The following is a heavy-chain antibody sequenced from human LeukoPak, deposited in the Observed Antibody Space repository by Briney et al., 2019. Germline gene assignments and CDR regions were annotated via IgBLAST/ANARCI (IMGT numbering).Heavy chain of an antibody. CDR1: GFTFSSYW. CDR3: AKDAVDALDY. D-gene: IGHD4-23*01. Sequence: SGGSLRLPCAASGFTFSSYWMSWVRQAPGKGLEWVTVISYDGSKKYYADSVKGRFTISRDNSKNTLYLQMNSLRAEDTALYYCAKDAVDALDYWGQGTLVTVSS. J-gene: IGHJ4*02. V-gene: IGHV3-30*18. CDR2: ISYDGSKK.